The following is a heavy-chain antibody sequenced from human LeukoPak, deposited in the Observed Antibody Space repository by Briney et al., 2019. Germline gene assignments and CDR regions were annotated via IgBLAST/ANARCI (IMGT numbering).Heavy chain of an antibody. D-gene: IGHD2-2*01. Sequence: SETLSLTCTASGGSISSGGYYWSWIRQHPGEGLEWIGYIYYSGSTYYIPSLKSRVTISVDTSKNQFSLKLSSVTAADTAVYYCAREGYCSSTSCYDYYMDVWGKGTTVTVSS. V-gene: IGHV4-31*03. J-gene: IGHJ6*03. CDR1: GGSISSGGYY. CDR3: AREGYCSSTSCYDYYMDV. CDR2: IYYSGST.